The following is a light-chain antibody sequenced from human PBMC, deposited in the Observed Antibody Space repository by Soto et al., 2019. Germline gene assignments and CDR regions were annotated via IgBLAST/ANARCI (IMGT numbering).Light chain of an antibody. CDR2: GDI. CDR3: QSYDSSLSGSNV. Sequence: QSALTQPPSVSGAPGQRVTISCTGGSSNIGAGYDVHWYQQLPGTAPKLLIYGDINRPSGVPDRFSGSKSGTSASLAITGLQAADEADYYCQSYDSSLSGSNVFGTGTKVTVL. CDR1: SSNIGAGYD. J-gene: IGLJ1*01. V-gene: IGLV1-40*01.